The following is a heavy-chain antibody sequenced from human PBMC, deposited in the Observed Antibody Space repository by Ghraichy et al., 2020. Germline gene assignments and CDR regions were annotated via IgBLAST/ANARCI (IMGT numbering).Heavy chain of an antibody. J-gene: IGHJ6*02. CDR3: AGEAYGDYYYYGMDV. D-gene: IGHD4-17*01. CDR2: ISSSSSTI. V-gene: IGHV3-48*02. CDR1: GFTFSSYS. Sequence: GALRLSCAASGFTFSSYSMNWVRQAPGKGLEWVSYISSSSSTIYYADSVKGRFTISRDNAKNSLYLQMNSLRDEDTAVYYCAGEAYGDYYYYGMDVWGQGTTVTVSS.